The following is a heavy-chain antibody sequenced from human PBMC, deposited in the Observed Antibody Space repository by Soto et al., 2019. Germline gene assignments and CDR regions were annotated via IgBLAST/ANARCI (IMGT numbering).Heavy chain of an antibody. D-gene: IGHD3-22*01. CDR3: ASDIDYYASSGYYRDY. V-gene: IGHV3-21*01. Sequence: EVQLVESGGGLVKPGGSLRLSCAASGFTFSSYSMNWVRQAPGKGLEWVSYISSSSSYIYYADSVKGRFTISRDNAKNSLYLQMNSLRAEDTAVYYCASDIDYYASSGYYRDYWGQGTLVSVSS. CDR2: ISSSSSYI. J-gene: IGHJ4*02. CDR1: GFTFSSYS.